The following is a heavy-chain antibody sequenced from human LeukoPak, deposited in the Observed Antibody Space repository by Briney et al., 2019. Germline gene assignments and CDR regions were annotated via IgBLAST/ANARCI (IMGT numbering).Heavy chain of an antibody. CDR3: AKGDAAVALTNAFDI. D-gene: IGHD6-19*01. V-gene: IGHV3-9*03. Sequence: GRSVRLSCAASGFTFDDYAMHWVRQAPGKCLEWVSGISWNSGSIGYADSVKGRFTISRDNAKNSLYLQMNSLRAEDMALYYCAKGDAAVALTNAFDICRRGTMVTVSS. CDR2: ISWNSGSI. CDR1: GFTFDDYA. J-gene: IGHJ3*02.